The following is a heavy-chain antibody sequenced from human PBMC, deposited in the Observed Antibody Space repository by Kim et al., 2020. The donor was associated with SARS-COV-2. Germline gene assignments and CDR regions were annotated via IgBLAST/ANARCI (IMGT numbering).Heavy chain of an antibody. CDR2: IYYTGSA. CDR1: GDSIRGNY. D-gene: IGHD4-4*01. CDR3: ARLDYGNYDEAFDV. V-gene: IGHV4-59*08. J-gene: IGHJ3*01. Sequence: SETLSLTCTVSGDSIRGNYWSWIRQAPGKRLEWIAFIYYTGSAVYNPSLKSRVTISLDMSRKQFSLEMRSLTAADTALYYCARLDYGNYDEAFDVWGQGTLVTVS.